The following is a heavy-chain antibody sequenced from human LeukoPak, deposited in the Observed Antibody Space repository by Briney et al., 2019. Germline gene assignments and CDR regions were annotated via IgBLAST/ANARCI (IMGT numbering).Heavy chain of an antibody. CDR3: AREGTAMPEYYFDY. V-gene: IGHV3-23*01. Sequence: GGSLRLSCAASRFTFSSYAMSWVRQAPGKGLEWVSTISGGGGSTYYADSVKGRFTISRDNSKNTLYLQMNSLRAEDTAVYYCAREGTAMPEYYFDYWGQGTLVTVSS. J-gene: IGHJ4*02. D-gene: IGHD2-2*01. CDR1: RFTFSSYA. CDR2: ISGGGGST.